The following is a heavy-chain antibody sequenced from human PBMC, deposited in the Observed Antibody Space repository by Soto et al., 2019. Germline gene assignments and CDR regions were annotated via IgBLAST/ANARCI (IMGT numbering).Heavy chain of an antibody. CDR2: IYWNEDK. Sequence: QITLEESGPTLVNPTQTLTLTCTFSAFSLSTNGEGVGWIRQPPGKPLELLAVIYWNEDKRYSRSLKSRLSITQHTSKNQVVLTMTTMDPLDTATYYCVHTVMVHTITGGHYLDYWGPGILVTVSS. V-gene: IGHV2-5*01. D-gene: IGHD2-8*01. CDR3: VHTVMVHTITGGHYLDY. CDR1: AFSLSTNGEG. J-gene: IGHJ4*02.